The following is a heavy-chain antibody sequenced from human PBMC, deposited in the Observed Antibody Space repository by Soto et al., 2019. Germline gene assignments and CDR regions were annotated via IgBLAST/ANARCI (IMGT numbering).Heavy chain of an antibody. CDR3: AREEECISTSCYSDYYYGMDV. CDR2: IIPIFGTA. Sequence: QIKLVQSGAEVKKAGSSVKVSCKASGGTFSSYAISWVRQAPGQGLEWMGGIIPIFGTANYAQKFQGRVTITADESTSTAYMELSSLRSEDTAVCYCAREEECISTSCYSDYYYGMDVWGQGTTVTVSS. CDR1: GGTFSSYA. V-gene: IGHV1-69*12. J-gene: IGHJ6*02. D-gene: IGHD2-2*01.